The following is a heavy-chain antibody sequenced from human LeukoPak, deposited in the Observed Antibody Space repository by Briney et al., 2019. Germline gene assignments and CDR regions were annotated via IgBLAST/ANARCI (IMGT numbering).Heavy chain of an antibody. CDR1: GFTFSSYA. D-gene: IGHD3-22*01. CDR3: AKETKVVITTLSDY. CDR2: ISGSGGST. Sequence: GGSLRLSCAASGFTFSSYAMTWVRQAPGKRLEWVSGISGSGGSTYYADSVKGRFTISRDNSKNTLFLQMNSLRAEDTAVYYCAKETKVVITTLSDYWGQGTLVTVSS. J-gene: IGHJ4*02. V-gene: IGHV3-23*01.